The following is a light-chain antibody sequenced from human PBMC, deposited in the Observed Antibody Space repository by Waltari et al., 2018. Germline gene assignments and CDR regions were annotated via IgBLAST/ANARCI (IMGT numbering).Light chain of an antibody. CDR3: QQYNNPLT. Sequence: EIVMTQSPATLSVSPGERAPLSCRASQSVSSNLAWYQQKPGQAPRLLIYGASTRATGIPARFSGSGSGTEFTLTISSMQSEDFAVYYCQQYNNPLTFGGGTKVEIK. CDR1: QSVSSN. CDR2: GAS. V-gene: IGKV3-15*01. J-gene: IGKJ4*01.